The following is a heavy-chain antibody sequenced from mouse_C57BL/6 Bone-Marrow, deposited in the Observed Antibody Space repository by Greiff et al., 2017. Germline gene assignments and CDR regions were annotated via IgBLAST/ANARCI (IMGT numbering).Heavy chain of an antibody. Sequence: EVKLMESGGGLVQPGESLKLSCESNEYEFPSHDMSWVRKTPEKRLELVAAINSDGGSTYYPDTMERRFTISSDNARNTLYLQMSSLKSEDTAMYYCTRGYYGSVYYYAMDYWGQGTSVTVSS. D-gene: IGHD1-1*01. CDR3: TRGYYGSVYYYAMDY. J-gene: IGHJ4*01. CDR1: EYEFPSHD. CDR2: INSDGGST. V-gene: IGHV5-2*03.